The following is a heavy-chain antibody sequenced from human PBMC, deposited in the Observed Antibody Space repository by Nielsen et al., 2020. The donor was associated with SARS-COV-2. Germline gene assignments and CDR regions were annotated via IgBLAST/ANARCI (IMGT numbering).Heavy chain of an antibody. CDR1: GYSFTSYW. J-gene: IGHJ4*02. Sequence: GESLKISCQGSGYSFTSYWIGWVRQMRGKGLEWMGIIYPGDSDTRYSPSFQGQVTISADKSISTAYLQWSSLKASDTAMYYCARQYYYDSSGYYSNDYWGQGTLVTVSS. CDR3: ARQYYYDSSGYYSNDY. V-gene: IGHV5-51*01. CDR2: IYPGDSDT. D-gene: IGHD3-22*01.